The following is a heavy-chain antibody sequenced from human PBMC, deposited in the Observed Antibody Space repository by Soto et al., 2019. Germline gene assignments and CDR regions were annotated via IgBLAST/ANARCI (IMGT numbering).Heavy chain of an antibody. Sequence: QVQLQESGPGLVKPSQTLSLTCSISGASISSDDYYWSWFRQPPGKGLEWIGYISYSGSTYYNPSLKRRIPISVDTSKTQSYLLLSSVTAAGTAVFYCAREVNNSYGIDVWGQGTKVTGAS. J-gene: IGHJ6*02. V-gene: IGHV4-30-4*01. CDR2: ISYSGST. CDR1: GASISSDDYY. CDR3: AREVNNSYGIDV.